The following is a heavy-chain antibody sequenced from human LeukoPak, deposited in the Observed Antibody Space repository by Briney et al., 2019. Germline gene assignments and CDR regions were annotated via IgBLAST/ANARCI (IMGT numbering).Heavy chain of an antibody. CDR1: GYKFNAYW. CDR3: ARPNITSYYDSRGYDAFDV. V-gene: IGHV5-51*01. J-gene: IGHJ3*01. CDR2: IYSDDSDT. Sequence: GESLKISCKGSGYKFNAYWIAWVRQMPGKGLEWMGIIYSDDSDTRYSPSFQGQVTISADKSVSIAYLQWSSLKASDTAMYYCARPNITSYYDSRGYDAFDVWGQGTMGIVSS. D-gene: IGHD3-22*01.